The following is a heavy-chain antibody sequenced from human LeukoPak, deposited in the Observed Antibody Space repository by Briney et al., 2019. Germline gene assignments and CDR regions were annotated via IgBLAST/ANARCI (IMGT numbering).Heavy chain of an antibody. CDR2: ISSSSSTI. CDR3: AREHCSSTSCPKLNWFDP. V-gene: IGHV3-48*01. Sequence: PGGSLRLSCAASGFTFSSYSMNWVRQAPGKGLELVSYISSSSSTIYYADSVKGRFTISRDNAKNSLYLQMNSLRAEDTAVYYCAREHCSSTSCPKLNWFDPWGQGTLVTVSS. CDR1: GFTFSSYS. J-gene: IGHJ5*02. D-gene: IGHD2-2*01.